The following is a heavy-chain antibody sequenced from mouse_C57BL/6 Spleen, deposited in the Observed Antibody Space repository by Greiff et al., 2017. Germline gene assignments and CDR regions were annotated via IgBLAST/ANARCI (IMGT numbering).Heavy chain of an antibody. CDR2: FYPGSGSI. CDR3: ARHEEGGYDGYDGAWFAY. D-gene: IGHD2-2*01. Sequence: VQLQESGAELVKPGASVKLSCKASGYTFTEYTIHWVKQRSGQGLEWIGWFYPGSGSIKYNEKFKDKATLTADKSSSTVYMELSRLTSEDSAVYFCARHEEGGYDGYDGAWFAYWGQGTLVTVSA. J-gene: IGHJ3*01. V-gene: IGHV1-62-2*01. CDR1: GYTFTEYT.